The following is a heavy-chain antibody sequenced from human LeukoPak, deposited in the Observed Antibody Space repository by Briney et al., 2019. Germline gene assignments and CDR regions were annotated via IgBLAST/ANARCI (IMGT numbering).Heavy chain of an antibody. CDR1: GFIFSSYP. CDR3: VKDQGEYSSSWYYFDN. D-gene: IGHD6-13*01. V-gene: IGHV3-64D*06. CDR2: ITSNGDST. Sequence: GGSLRLSCSTSGFIFSSYPMHWVRQPPGKGLEYVSGITSNGDSTNYADSVKGRFIISRDNSKNTLSLHMSSLRAEDTAVYYCVKDQGEYSSSWYYFDNWGQGTLVTASS. J-gene: IGHJ4*02.